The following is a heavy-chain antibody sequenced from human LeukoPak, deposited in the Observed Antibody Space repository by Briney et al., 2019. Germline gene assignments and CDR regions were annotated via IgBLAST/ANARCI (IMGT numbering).Heavy chain of an antibody. J-gene: IGHJ4*02. D-gene: IGHD1-26*01. CDR2: ISYSGST. V-gene: IGHV4-31*03. CDR3: ARDSGSYYFDY. CDR1: GGSISSGGYY. Sequence: SETLSLTCTVSGGSISSGGYYWSWIRQRPGKGLEWIGYISYSGSTYYNPSLKSRVTISVDTSKNQLSLKVSSVTAADTAVYYCARDSGSYYFDYWGQGTLVTVSS.